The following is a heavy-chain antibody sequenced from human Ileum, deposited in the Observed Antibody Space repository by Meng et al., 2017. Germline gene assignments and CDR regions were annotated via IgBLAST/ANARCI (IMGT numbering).Heavy chain of an antibody. CDR1: GGSVSTSDYQ. J-gene: IGHJ4*02. V-gene: IGHV4-61*08. Sequence: QLLLKRSGPGLGRPSVTLSLICTVSGGSVSTSDYQWGWIRQPPGKGLEWIGYAGTNYNPSLKSRVTISVDTSKRQFSLKLTSVTAADTAVYYCARDHWGSLDYWGQGILVTVSS. CDR2: AGT. D-gene: IGHD7-27*01. CDR3: ARDHWGSLDY.